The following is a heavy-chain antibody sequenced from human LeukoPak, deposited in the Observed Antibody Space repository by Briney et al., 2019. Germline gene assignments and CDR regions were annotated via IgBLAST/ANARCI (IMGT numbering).Heavy chain of an antibody. Sequence: PSETLSLTCTVSGGSISSSSYYWGWIRQPPGKGLEWIWTNYYSGSTYYNPSLKRRVTISVDTSKNQFSLKLSSVTAADTAVYYCARARPTLLWFGELDYWGQGTLVTVSS. CDR3: ARARPTLLWFGELDY. D-gene: IGHD3-10*01. CDR1: GGSISSSSYY. CDR2: NYYSGST. J-gene: IGHJ4*02. V-gene: IGHV4-39*07.